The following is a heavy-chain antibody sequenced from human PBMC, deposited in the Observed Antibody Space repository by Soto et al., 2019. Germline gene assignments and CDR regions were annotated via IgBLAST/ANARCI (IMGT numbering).Heavy chain of an antibody. D-gene: IGHD6-6*01. CDR3: AREINGSSSYFDY. J-gene: IGHJ4*02. CDR2: ISSSSSYI. Sequence: GGSLRLSCAASGFTFSSYSMNWVRQAPGKGLEWVSSISSSSSYIYYADSVKGRFTISRDNAKNSLYLQMNSLRAEDTAVYYCAREINGSSSYFDYWGQGTLVTVSS. V-gene: IGHV3-21*01. CDR1: GFTFSSYS.